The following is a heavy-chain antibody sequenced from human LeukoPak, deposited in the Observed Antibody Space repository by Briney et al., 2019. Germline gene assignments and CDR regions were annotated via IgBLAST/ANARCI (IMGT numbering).Heavy chain of an antibody. CDR3: ASWYSSSWYGVEFMDY. J-gene: IGHJ4*02. V-gene: IGHV3-23*01. CDR2: ISGSGGST. CDR1: GFTFSSYG. D-gene: IGHD6-13*01. Sequence: GGSLRLSCAASGFTFSSYGMSWVRQAPGKGLEWVSAISGSGGSTYYADSVKGRFTISRDNSKNTLYLQMNSLRAEDTAVYYCASWYSSSWYGVEFMDYWGQGTLVTVSS.